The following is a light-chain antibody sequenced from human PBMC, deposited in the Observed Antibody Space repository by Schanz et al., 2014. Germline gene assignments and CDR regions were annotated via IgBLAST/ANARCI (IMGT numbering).Light chain of an antibody. J-gene: IGKJ2*01. CDR3: QQASTLPYN. Sequence: EIVLTQSPATLSLSPGERATLSCRASQSVDISLAWYQHKPGQSPRVLIYDASKRATGIPARFSGSGSGTDFTLTISSLEPEDFAIYYCQQASTLPYNFGQGTKLEIK. CDR1: QSVDIS. V-gene: IGKV3-11*01. CDR2: DAS.